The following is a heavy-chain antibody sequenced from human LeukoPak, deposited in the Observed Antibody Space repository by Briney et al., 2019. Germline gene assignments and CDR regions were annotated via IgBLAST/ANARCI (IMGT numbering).Heavy chain of an antibody. J-gene: IGHJ5*02. Sequence: GGSLRLSCAASGFTFSSYAMHWVRQAPGKGLEYVSAISSNGGSTYYANSVKGRFTISRDNSKNTLYLQMNSLRAEDTAVYYCARVRRGVSISSFDPWGQGTLVTVSS. CDR1: GFTFSSYA. CDR3: ARVRRGVSISSFDP. D-gene: IGHD2-21*01. CDR2: ISSNGGST. V-gene: IGHV3-64*01.